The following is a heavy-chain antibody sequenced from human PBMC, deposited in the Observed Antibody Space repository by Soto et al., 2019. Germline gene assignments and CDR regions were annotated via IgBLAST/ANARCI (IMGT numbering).Heavy chain of an antibody. Sequence: GGSLRLSCAASGFTFSSYAMTWVRQAPGKGLEWVSGISRSGDSTYYADSVKGRFTISRDNSKNTVYLQTNSLRPEDTAVYYCAREPDSGMDWGQGTLVTVSS. CDR1: GFTFSSYA. D-gene: IGHD2-15*01. J-gene: IGHJ4*01. V-gene: IGHV3-23*01. CDR2: ISRSGDST. CDR3: AREPDSGMD.